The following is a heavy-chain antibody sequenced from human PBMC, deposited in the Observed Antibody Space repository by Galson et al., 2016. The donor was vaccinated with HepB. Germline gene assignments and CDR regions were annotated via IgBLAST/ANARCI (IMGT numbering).Heavy chain of an antibody. V-gene: IGHV3-53*01. J-gene: IGHJ6*02. CDR3: ARQRSPWGLDV. CDR2: THDGGNT. Sequence: SLRLSCAASGFTVTTNFMSWVRQAPGKGLECVSVTHDGGNTYYSDSVMGRFTISRDSPQNSLSLQMSSLRAEDTAVYYCARQRSPWGLDVWGQGTTVTVSS. CDR1: GFTVTTNF.